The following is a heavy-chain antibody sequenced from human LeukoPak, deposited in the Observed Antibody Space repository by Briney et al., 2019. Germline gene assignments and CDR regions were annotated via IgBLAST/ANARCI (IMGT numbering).Heavy chain of an antibody. CDR3: ARQGYYDSSGPDPSFDY. J-gene: IGHJ4*02. V-gene: IGHV4-31*03. Sequence: TSQTLSLTCTVSGGSISSGGYYWSWIRQHPGKGLEWIGYIYYSGSTYYNPSLKSRVTISVDTSKNQFSLKLSSVTAADTAVYYCARQGYYDSSGPDPSFDYSGQGTLVTVAS. CDR1: GGSISSGGYY. D-gene: IGHD3-22*01. CDR2: IYYSGST.